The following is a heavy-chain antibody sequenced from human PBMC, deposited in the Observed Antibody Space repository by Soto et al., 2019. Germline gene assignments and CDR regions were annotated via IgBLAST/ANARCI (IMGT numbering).Heavy chain of an antibody. CDR2: IVVGSGNT. V-gene: IGHV1-58*01. CDR3: AAGLGELSLGSCDY. J-gene: IGHJ4*02. D-gene: IGHD3-16*02. Sequence: QMQLVQSGPEVKKPGTSVKVSCKASGFTFTSSAVQWVRQARGQRLEWIGWIVVGSGNTNYAQKFQERVTITRDMSTSTAYMELSSLRSEDTAVYYCAAGLGELSLGSCDYWGQGTLVTVSS. CDR1: GFTFTSSA.